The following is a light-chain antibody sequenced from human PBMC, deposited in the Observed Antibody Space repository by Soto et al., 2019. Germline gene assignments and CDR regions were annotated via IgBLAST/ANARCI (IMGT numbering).Light chain of an antibody. V-gene: IGLV2-11*01. Sequence: QSVLTQPRSVSGSPGQSVTISCTGTSNDVGGYNFVSWYQQHPGKVPKLFIYDVSRRPSGVPDRFSGSKSGNTVSLTISGLQAEDEADYYCSSYAGSYTLVFGGGTKLTVL. CDR1: SNDVGGYNF. CDR2: DVS. CDR3: SSYAGSYTLV. J-gene: IGLJ2*01.